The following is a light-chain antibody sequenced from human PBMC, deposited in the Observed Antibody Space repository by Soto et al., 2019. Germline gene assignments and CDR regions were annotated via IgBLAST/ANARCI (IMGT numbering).Light chain of an antibody. CDR1: QDIRTW. J-gene: IGKJ4*01. Sequence: DIQMTQSPSSVSASVGDRVTTTCRASQDIRTWLAWYQQKPGKAPNLVIYATSTLQSGVPSRFSGSGSGTDFTLTITSLQHEDFETYYCQQDNTFPLTFGGGTKVDIK. CDR3: QQDNTFPLT. CDR2: ATS. V-gene: IGKV1D-12*01.